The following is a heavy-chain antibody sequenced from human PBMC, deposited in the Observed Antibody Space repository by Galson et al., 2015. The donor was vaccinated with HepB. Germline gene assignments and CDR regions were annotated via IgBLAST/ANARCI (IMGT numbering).Heavy chain of an antibody. CDR1: GHSVSSNSAV. V-gene: IGHV6-1*01. Sequence: CAISGHSVSSNSAVWNWIRQSPSRGLEWLGRTYYRSKWYKDYALFVKSRITINADTSRNQIYLQLNSMTPEDTAVYYCAYGVDVWGQGTTVTVSS. CDR2: TYYRSKWYK. J-gene: IGHJ6*02. CDR3: AYGVDV.